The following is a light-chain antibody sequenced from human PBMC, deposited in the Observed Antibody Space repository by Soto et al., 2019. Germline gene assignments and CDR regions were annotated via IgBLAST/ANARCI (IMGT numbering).Light chain of an antibody. J-gene: IGKJ1*01. CDR2: GSS. Sequence: DIQMTQSTSSVSASVGDSVTITCRASQGVSDWVAWYQQKPGEAPKLLIYGSSSLLSGVPSRFSGTRSGTDFTLTISSLHPEDFATYYCQHYNSYSEAFGQGTKVDI. V-gene: IGKV1-12*01. CDR1: QGVSDW. CDR3: QHYNSYSEA.